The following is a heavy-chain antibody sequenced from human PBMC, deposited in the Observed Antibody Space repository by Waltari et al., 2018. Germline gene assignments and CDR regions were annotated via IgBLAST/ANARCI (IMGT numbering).Heavy chain of an antibody. Sequence: VQLVESGGGLVQPGTSLRLSCAGSGFSFGTYGMHWVRQAPGKGLEWVAVIRSDGNEKYYADSVKGRFTISKDNSKNTLYLQMNSLRAEDTAMYYCAKVCCSGSAGHYFDCWGQGTQVTVSS. D-gene: IGHD3-10*02. J-gene: IGHJ4*02. CDR2: IRSDGNEK. CDR1: GFSFGTYG. CDR3: AKVCCSGSAGHYFDC. V-gene: IGHV3-30*02.